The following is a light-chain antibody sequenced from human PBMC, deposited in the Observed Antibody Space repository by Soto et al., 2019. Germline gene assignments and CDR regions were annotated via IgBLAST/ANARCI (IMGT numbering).Light chain of an antibody. CDR2: DAS. J-gene: IGKJ2*01. Sequence: AIQLTQSPSSLSASVGDRVTITCRASQGISSALAWYQQKPGKAPKLLIYDASSLESGVPSRFSGSGSGTDYTLAISSLQPEDFATYYCHQFNSYPYTFGQGTKLEIK. V-gene: IGKV1-13*02. CDR3: HQFNSYPYT. CDR1: QGISSA.